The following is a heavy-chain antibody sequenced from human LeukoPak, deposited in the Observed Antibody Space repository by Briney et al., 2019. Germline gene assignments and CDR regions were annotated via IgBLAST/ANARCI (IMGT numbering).Heavy chain of an antibody. CDR2: IKRKFDGGTT. J-gene: IGHJ4*02. CDR3: TTDDGSGSFYNRGLDY. V-gene: IGHV3-15*01. Sequence: GGSLRLSCAASGFTFSTYTMSWVRQAPGKGLEWVGRIKRKFDGGTTDYAAPVKGRFTISREDSKNTLYLQMNSLKTEDTAVYYCTTDDGSGSFYNRGLDYWGQGTLVTVSS. D-gene: IGHD3-10*01. CDR1: GFTFSTYT.